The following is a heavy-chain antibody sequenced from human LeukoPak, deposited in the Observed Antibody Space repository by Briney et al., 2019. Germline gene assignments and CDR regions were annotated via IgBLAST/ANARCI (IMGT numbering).Heavy chain of an antibody. Sequence: PGGSLRLSCAVSGLIFRSYWMSWVRQAPGKGLEWVANINQDGSEKYFVDSVKGRFTISRDNAKNSLYLQMNSLRVEDTAVYYCARDSSFLGMGYWGQGTLVTVSS. J-gene: IGHJ4*02. CDR1: GLIFRSYW. CDR3: ARDSSFLGMGY. D-gene: IGHD7-27*01. V-gene: IGHV3-7*01. CDR2: INQDGSEK.